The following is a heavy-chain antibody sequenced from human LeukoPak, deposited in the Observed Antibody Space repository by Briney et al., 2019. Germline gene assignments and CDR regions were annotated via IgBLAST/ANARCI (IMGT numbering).Heavy chain of an antibody. J-gene: IGHJ6*03. Sequence: RGSLRLSCAASGFTFSNYGMHWVRQAPGKGLEWVSLIWFDGRNKYYADSVRGRFTISRDNSKNTLTLQMNSLTAEDTAVYYCARDTVASYYFYYMDVWGKGTTVTVSS. V-gene: IGHV3-33*01. CDR2: IWFDGRNK. CDR3: ARDTVASYYFYYMDV. CDR1: GFTFSNYG. D-gene: IGHD4-23*01.